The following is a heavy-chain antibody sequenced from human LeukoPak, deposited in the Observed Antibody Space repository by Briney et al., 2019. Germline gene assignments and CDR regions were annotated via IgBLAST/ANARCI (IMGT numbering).Heavy chain of an antibody. CDR2: MNPNSGNT. J-gene: IGHJ1*01. CDR3: ASVSSSSGYYRAEYFQH. CDR1: GYTFTSYD. V-gene: IGHV1-8*01. D-gene: IGHD3-22*01. Sequence: ASVKVSCKASGYTFTSYDINWVRQATGQGLEWMGWMNPNSGNTGYAQKFQGRVTMTRNTSISTAYMELSSLRSEDTAVYYCASVSSSSGYYRAEYFQHWGQGTLVTVSS.